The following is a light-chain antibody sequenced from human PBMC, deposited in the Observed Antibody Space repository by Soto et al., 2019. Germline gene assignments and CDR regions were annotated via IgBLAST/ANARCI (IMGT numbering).Light chain of an antibody. CDR2: AAS. CDR1: QTISTY. V-gene: IGKV1-39*01. CDR3: QQSYSTPPEYT. Sequence: DIQMTQSPSSLSASVGDRVTITCRAGQTISTYLNWYQQKPGKAPNLLIYAASNLQSGVPSRFSGSGSGTHFTLTIDSLQPGDSATYFCQQSYSTPPEYTFGQGTKLEIK. J-gene: IGKJ2*01.